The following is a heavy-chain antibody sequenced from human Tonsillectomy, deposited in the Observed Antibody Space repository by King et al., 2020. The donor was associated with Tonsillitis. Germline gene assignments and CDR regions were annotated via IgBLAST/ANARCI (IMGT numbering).Heavy chain of an antibody. Sequence: QLAQSGAEVKKPGASVKVSCKASGYTFTGYYMHWVRQAPGQGLEWMGWINPNSGGTNYAQKFQGWVTMTRDTSISTAYMELSRLRSDDTAVYYCARASEYSSSWVDFDYWGQGTLVTVSS. D-gene: IGHD6-13*01. J-gene: IGHJ4*02. CDR2: INPNSGGT. CDR3: ARASEYSSSWVDFDY. V-gene: IGHV1-2*04. CDR1: GYTFTGYY.